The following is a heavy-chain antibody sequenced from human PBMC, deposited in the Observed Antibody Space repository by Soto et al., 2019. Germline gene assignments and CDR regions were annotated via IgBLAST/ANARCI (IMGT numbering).Heavy chain of an antibody. D-gene: IGHD2-2*01. CDR1: RFTFSTYE. Sequence: LRLSCAASRFTFSTYEMNWVRQAPGKGLEWVSYISTSGSTVYYADSVKGRFTISRDNTRNSLYLQMNSLRDEDTALYYCVRYCSTTLCNGVATRTFDYWGQGTLVTVSS. CDR2: ISTSGSTV. CDR3: VRYCSTTLCNGVATRTFDY. V-gene: IGHV3-48*03. J-gene: IGHJ4*02.